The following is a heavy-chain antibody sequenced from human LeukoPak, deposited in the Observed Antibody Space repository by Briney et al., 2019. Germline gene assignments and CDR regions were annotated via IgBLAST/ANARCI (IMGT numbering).Heavy chain of an antibody. V-gene: IGHV4-30-4*01. CDR2: IYYSGST. D-gene: IGHD3-10*01. CDR3: AREIRFGELFDY. J-gene: IGHJ4*02. Sequence: PSQTLSLTCTVSGGSISSGDYYWSWIRQPPGKGLEWIGYIYYSGSTYYNPSLKSRATISVDTSKNQFSLKLSSVTAADTAVYYCAREIRFGELFDYWGQGTLVTVSS. CDR1: GGSISSGDYY.